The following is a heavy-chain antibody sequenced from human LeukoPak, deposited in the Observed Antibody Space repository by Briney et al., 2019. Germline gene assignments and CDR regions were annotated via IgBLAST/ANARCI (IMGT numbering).Heavy chain of an antibody. V-gene: IGHV1-2*02. CDR3: ARVYYYDSSGYSYYFDY. J-gene: IGHJ4*02. CDR1: GYTFTGYY. CDR2: INPNSGGT. Sequence: ASVKVSCKASGYTFTGYYMHWVRQAPGQGLEWMGWINPNSGGTNYAQKFQGRVTMTRDTSISTDYMELSRLRSDDTAVYYCARVYYYDSSGYSYYFDYWGQGTLVTVSS. D-gene: IGHD3-22*01.